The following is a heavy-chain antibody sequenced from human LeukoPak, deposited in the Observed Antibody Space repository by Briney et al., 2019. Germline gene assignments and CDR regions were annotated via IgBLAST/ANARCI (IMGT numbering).Heavy chain of an antibody. CDR1: GGSISSYY. CDR2: IYTSGST. Sequence: SETLSLTCTVSGGSISSYYWSWIRQPAGKGLEWIGRIYTSGSTNYNPSLKSRVTMSVDTSKNQFSLKLSSVTAADTAVYYCARQGGRYGKYDFDYWGQGTLVTVSS. V-gene: IGHV4-4*07. J-gene: IGHJ4*02. D-gene: IGHD1-26*01. CDR3: ARQGGRYGKYDFDY.